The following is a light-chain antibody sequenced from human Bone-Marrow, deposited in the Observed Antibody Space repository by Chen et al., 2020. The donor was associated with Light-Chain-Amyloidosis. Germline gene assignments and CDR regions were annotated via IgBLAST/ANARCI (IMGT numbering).Light chain of an antibody. Sequence: QPLLTQPPSVSAAPGQKVTIPCSGSDSNIGNNYVSWYQQLPETAPKLLIYDTDKRPAGIPDRFSGSKSGTSATLGITGLQTGDEADYYCGTWDSSLNAYVFGSGTKVTVL. J-gene: IGLJ1*01. V-gene: IGLV1-51*01. CDR2: DTD. CDR3: GTWDSSLNAYV. CDR1: DSNIGNNY.